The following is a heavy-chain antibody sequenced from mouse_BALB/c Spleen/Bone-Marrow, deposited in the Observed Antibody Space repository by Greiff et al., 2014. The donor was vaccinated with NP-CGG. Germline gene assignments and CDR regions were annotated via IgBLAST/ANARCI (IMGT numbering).Heavy chain of an antibody. J-gene: IGHJ4*01. CDR2: IYPGDTDI. CDR1: GYAFSNYW. Sequence: VKLMESGAELVRPGSSVKISCKASGYAFSNYWMNWVKQRPGQGLEWIGQIYPGDTDIHYNGKFKGKATLTAGKSSSTAYMQLSSLTSEDSAVYFCASRGDYSYAMDYWGQGTSVTVSS. CDR3: ASRGDYSYAMDY. V-gene: IGHV1-80*01. D-gene: IGHD1-1*01.